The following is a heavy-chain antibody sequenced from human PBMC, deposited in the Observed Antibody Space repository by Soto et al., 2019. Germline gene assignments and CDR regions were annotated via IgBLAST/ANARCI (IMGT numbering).Heavy chain of an antibody. CDR1: GFTFSNYV. V-gene: IGHV3-30-3*01. CDR2: ILYDGTNK. Sequence: PGGSLRLSCAASGFTFSNYVMHWARQAPGKGLEWVAIILYDGTNKDYADSVKGRFTISRDNSKNTLYLQMNSLRSEDTAVYYCARDREVAGISPSFDYWGHGTLVTVSS. J-gene: IGHJ4*01. CDR3: ARDREVAGISPSFDY. D-gene: IGHD6-19*01.